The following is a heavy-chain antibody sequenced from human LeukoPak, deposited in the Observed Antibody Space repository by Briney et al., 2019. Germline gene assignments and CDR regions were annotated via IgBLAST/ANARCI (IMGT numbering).Heavy chain of an antibody. J-gene: IGHJ1*01. CDR2: INPSGGST. Sequence: ASVKVSCKASGYTFTSYYMHWVRQAPGQGLEWMGIINPSGGSTSYAQKFQGRVTMTRDTSISTVYMELSRLSLDDTAVYYCARDEYCSGGNCPGDFQYWGQGTLVTVSS. D-gene: IGHD2-15*01. CDR1: GYTFTSYY. CDR3: ARDEYCSGGNCPGDFQY. V-gene: IGHV1-46*01.